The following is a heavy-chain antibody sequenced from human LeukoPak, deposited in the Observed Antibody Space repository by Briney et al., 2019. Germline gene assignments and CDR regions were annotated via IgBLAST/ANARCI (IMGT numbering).Heavy chain of an antibody. CDR2: IFASGST. CDR3: ARHSAMDV. J-gene: IGHJ6*04. CDR1: GGSISSYY. D-gene: IGHD3-10*01. Sequence: SETLSLTCTVSGGSISSYYWSWVRQPAGKGLEWIGRIFASGSTNSNPTLKSRVTMSIDTSKNQFTLNLSSVTAADTAVYYCARHSAMDVWGKGTTVTVSS. V-gene: IGHV4-4*07.